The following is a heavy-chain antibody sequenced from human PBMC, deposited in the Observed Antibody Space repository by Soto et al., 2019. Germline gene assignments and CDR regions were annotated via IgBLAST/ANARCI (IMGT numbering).Heavy chain of an antibody. J-gene: IGHJ4*02. CDR3: AKANSSGYYYALFDY. CDR1: GFTFSSYA. CDR2: ISGSGGST. D-gene: IGHD3-22*01. Sequence: XGSLRLSCAASGFTFSSYAMSWVRQAAGKGLEWVSAISGSGGSTYYADSVKGRFTISRDNSKNTLYLQMNSLRAEDTAVYYCAKANSSGYYYALFDYWGQGTLVTVSS. V-gene: IGHV3-23*01.